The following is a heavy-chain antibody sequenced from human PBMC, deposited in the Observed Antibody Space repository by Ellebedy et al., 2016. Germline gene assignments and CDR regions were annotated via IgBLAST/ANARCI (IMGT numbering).Heavy chain of an antibody. CDR3: AKGFYDNYNYGMDV. V-gene: IGHV3-30*18. CDR1: GFTFRAYG. Sequence: GESLKISXAASGFTFRAYGMHWVRQAPGKGLEWVAVTSHDGTKKEFGDSVRGRSTISRDNFKNTLYLQMNNLRGEDTATYYCAKGFYDNYNYGMDVWGRGTTVTVSS. J-gene: IGHJ6*02. CDR2: TSHDGTKK. D-gene: IGHD3-22*01.